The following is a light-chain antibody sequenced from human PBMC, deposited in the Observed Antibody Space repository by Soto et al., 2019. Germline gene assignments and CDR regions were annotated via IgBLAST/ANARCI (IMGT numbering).Light chain of an antibody. CDR2: HTS. J-gene: IGKJ5*01. V-gene: IGKV3-11*01. Sequence: ETVMTQPPATLSVSPGESATLSCRASQSISGNLAWYQQKPGLAPRLLIYHTSNRATGVPARFSGSGSGTDFTLTISSLEPEDCAIYYCQQRQYWPPITFGQGTRLEIK. CDR1: QSISGN. CDR3: QQRQYWPPIT.